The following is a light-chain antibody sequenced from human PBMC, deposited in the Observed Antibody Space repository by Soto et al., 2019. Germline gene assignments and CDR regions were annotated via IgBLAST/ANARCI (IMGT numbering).Light chain of an antibody. CDR3: QQSYSTPRT. Sequence: IQLTQTPASLSASVGDIVTITCRASQCISSFLAWYQQNPGKAPKLLIYAASCLQSGVPSRFSGSGSGTDFTLTISSLQPEDFATYYCQQSYSTPRTFGQGTKVDIK. V-gene: IGKV1-39*01. J-gene: IGKJ1*01. CDR2: AAS. CDR1: QCISSF.